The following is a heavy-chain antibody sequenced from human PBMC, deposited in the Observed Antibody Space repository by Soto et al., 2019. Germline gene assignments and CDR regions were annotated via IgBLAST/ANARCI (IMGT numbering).Heavy chain of an antibody. CDR3: ARVDCSGGSCSPDY. D-gene: IGHD2-15*01. J-gene: IGHJ4*02. Sequence: GGSLRLSCAASGFTFSSYSMNWVRQAPGKGLEWVSYISSSSSTIYYADSVKGRFTISRDNAKNSLYLQMNSLRAEDTAVYYCARVDCSGGSCSPDYWGQGTLITVSS. V-gene: IGHV3-48*01. CDR2: ISSSSSTI. CDR1: GFTFSSYS.